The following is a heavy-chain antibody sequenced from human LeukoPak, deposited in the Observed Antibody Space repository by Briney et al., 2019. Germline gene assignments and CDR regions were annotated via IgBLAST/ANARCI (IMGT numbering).Heavy chain of an antibody. D-gene: IGHD3-10*01. CDR1: GFTFSDHY. J-gene: IGHJ6*03. CDR2: IRHDGSNK. Sequence: PGGSLRLSCAASGFTFSDHYMDWVRRAPGKGLEWVAFIRHDGSNKYYADSVKGRFTISRDNSKNTVYLQMNSLRTEDTAVYYCGKEPGHFARGYYMDVWGKGTTVTVSS. CDR3: GKEPGHFARGYYMDV. V-gene: IGHV3-30*02.